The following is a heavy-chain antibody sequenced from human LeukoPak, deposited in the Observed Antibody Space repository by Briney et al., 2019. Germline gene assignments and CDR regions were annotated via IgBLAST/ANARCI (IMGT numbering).Heavy chain of an antibody. Sequence: ASETLSLTCTVSGGSISSYYWSWIRQPPGKGLEWIGYIYYSGSTNYNPSLKSRVTISVDTSKNQFSLKLSPVTAADTAVYYCAGSYGSGSINWFDPWGQGTLVTVSS. CDR1: GGSISSYY. J-gene: IGHJ5*02. D-gene: IGHD3-10*01. V-gene: IGHV4-59*01. CDR3: AGSYGSGSINWFDP. CDR2: IYYSGST.